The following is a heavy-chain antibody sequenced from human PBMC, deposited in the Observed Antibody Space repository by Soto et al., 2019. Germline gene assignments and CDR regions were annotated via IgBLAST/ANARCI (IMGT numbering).Heavy chain of an antibody. D-gene: IGHD6-13*01. Sequence: SVKVSCKASGFTFTSSAVQWVRQARGQRLEWIGWIVVGSGNTNYAQKFQERVTITRDMSTSTAYMELSSLRSEDTAVYYCAADRDSSSWYGTYSMDVWGQGTTVTVSS. CDR1: GFTFTSSA. J-gene: IGHJ6*02. CDR3: AADRDSSSWYGTYSMDV. CDR2: IVVGSGNT. V-gene: IGHV1-58*01.